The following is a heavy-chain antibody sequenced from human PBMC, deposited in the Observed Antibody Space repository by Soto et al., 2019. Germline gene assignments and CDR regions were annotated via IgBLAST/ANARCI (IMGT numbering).Heavy chain of an antibody. CDR2: ISAYNGNT. V-gene: IGHV1-18*04. Sequence: VASVKVSCKASGYTFTSYGISWVRQAPGQGLEWMGWISAYNGNTNYAQKLQGRVTMTTDTSTSTAYMELRSLRSDDTAVYYCASPNYYDSSGRGAFDIWGQGTMVTVSS. CDR1: GYTFTSYG. D-gene: IGHD3-22*01. CDR3: ASPNYYDSSGRGAFDI. J-gene: IGHJ3*02.